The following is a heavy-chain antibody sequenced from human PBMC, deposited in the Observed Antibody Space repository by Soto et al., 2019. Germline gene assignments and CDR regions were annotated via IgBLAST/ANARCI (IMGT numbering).Heavy chain of an antibody. V-gene: IGHV4-30-4*01. CDR3: ATTPYYYNSSASYRGALDI. CDR1: GGCVSSGDFN. J-gene: IGHJ3*02. Sequence: TLSVGSAVCGGCVSSGDFNWCWIRQPPGKGLEWISYIYYIGSAYYNPSLKSRVTISVDTSKNQFSLKLSSVTAADTAVYYCATTPYYYNSSASYRGALDIWGQVTMVTV. D-gene: IGHD3-22*01. CDR2: IYYIGSA.